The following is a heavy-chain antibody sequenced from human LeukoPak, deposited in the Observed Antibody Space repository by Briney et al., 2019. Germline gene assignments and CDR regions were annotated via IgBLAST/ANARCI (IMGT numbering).Heavy chain of an antibody. V-gene: IGHV3-66*01. CDR3: ATDGTLGELFQH. Sequence: WGSLRLSCAASGFTVGSNYMNWVRQAPGKGLEWVSVIYSGGSTYYADSVKGRFTISRDNSKNTLYLQMNNLRAEDTAVYYCATDGTLGELFQHWGQGTLVTVSS. CDR2: IYSGGST. D-gene: IGHD3-10*01. J-gene: IGHJ1*01. CDR1: GFTVGSNY.